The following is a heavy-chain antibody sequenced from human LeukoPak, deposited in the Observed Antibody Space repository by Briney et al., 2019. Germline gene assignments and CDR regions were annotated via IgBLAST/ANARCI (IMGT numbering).Heavy chain of an antibody. CDR3: ARYSKNYYDVTGYFDL. CDR2: IYPGDSDT. J-gene: IGHJ4*02. D-gene: IGHD3-22*01. V-gene: IGHV5-51*01. CDR1: GYSFTTYW. Sequence: GESLMISCQGSGYSFTTYWIGWVRPMPGKGLECLGVIYPGDSDTRSSPSFPGQVTISAHKSISTAYLQWSSLKATDTAIYYCARYSKNYYDVTGYFDLWGQGTLVTVSS.